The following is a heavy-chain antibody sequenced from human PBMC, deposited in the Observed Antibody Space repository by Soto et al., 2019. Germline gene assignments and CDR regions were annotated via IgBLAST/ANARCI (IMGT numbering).Heavy chain of an antibody. CDR2: ISYDGSNQ. CDR3: VRDDYSSTGRNSGFDY. Sequence: QVQLVESGGGVVQPGRSLRLSCAASGFIFRNYAMHWVRQVRQAPGKGLEWVAVISYDGSNQFYADSVKGRFTISRDDSKNTLYLQMNSLRADDTAVYYCVRDDYSSTGRNSGFDYWGQGTLVTVSS. CDR1: GFIFRNYA. D-gene: IGHD3-22*01. V-gene: IGHV3-30-3*01. J-gene: IGHJ4*02.